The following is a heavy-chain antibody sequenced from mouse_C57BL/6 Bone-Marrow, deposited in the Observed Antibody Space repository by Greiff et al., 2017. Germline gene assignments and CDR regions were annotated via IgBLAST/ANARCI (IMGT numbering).Heavy chain of an antibody. V-gene: IGHV5-9-1*02. CDR1: GFTFSSYA. D-gene: IGHD1-1*01. Sequence: EVQLVESGEGLVKPGGSLKLSCAASGFTFSSYAMSWVRQTPEKRLEWVAYISSGGDYIYYADTVKGRFTISRDNARNTLYLQMSSLKSEDTAMYYCTRDPNYYGSSRWFAYWGQGTLVTVSA. CDR3: TRDPNYYGSSRWFAY. CDR2: ISSGGDYI. J-gene: IGHJ3*01.